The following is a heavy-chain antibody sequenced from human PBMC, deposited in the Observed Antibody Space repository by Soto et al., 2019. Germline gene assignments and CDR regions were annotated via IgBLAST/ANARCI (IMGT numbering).Heavy chain of an antibody. D-gene: IGHD4-17*01. J-gene: IGHJ6*03. V-gene: IGHV3-11*01. CDR2: ISSSGSTI. CDR3: ARDSDYGDYTNSRRIYYYYYMDV. CDR1: GFTFSDYY. Sequence: GGSLRLSCAASGFTFSDYYMSWIRQAPGKGLEWVSYISSSGSTIYYADSVKGRFTISRDNAKNSLYLQMNSLRAEDTAVYYCARDSDYGDYTNSRRIYYYYYMDVWGKGTTVTVSS.